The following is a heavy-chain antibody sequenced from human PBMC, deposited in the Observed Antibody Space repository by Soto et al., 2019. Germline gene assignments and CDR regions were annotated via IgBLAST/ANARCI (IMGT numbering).Heavy chain of an antibody. V-gene: IGHV3-48*03. J-gene: IGHJ6*02. CDR2: ISSSGSTI. Sequence: GSLRLSCAASGFTFSSYEMNWVRQAPGKGLEWVSYISSSGSTIYYADSVKGRFTISRDNAKNSLYLQMNSLRAEDTAVYYCARAGIYYDSSGFGYYYGMDVWGQGTTVTVSS. D-gene: IGHD3-22*01. CDR1: GFTFSSYE. CDR3: ARAGIYYDSSGFGYYYGMDV.